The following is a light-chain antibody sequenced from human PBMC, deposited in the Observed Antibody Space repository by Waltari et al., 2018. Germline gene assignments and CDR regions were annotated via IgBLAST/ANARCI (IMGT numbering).Light chain of an antibody. Sequence: DIVMTQSPDSLALSLGERATINCKSSQSVLFSSSNKNYLAWYQQKPGQPPKLLIYWSSTRESGVPDRFSGSGSGRDFTLTISSLQAEDVAVYYCQQYYSGRTFGQGTKVEIK. CDR1: QSVLFSSSNKNY. V-gene: IGKV4-1*01. CDR2: WSS. CDR3: QQYYSGRT. J-gene: IGKJ1*01.